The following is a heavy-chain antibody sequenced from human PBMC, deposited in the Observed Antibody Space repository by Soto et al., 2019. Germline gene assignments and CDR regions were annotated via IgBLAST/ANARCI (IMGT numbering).Heavy chain of an antibody. Sequence: XECLRLSCAACGFNFNSYTINWVRQAPGKRLEWLSSISSSGYIFSTDSVRGRFTISRDNAKNSVYLQINSLRAEDTAVYFCARDCSGGSCYPGMDVWGQRTTVTVSS. D-gene: IGHD2-15*01. CDR1: GFNFNSYT. J-gene: IGHJ6*02. CDR2: ISSSGYI. V-gene: IGHV3-21*01. CDR3: ARDCSGGSCYPGMDV.